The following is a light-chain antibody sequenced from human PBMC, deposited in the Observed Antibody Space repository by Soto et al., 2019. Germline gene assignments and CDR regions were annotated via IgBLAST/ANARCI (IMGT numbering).Light chain of an antibody. CDR1: QSVSSSR. Sequence: EIVLTQSPGNLSLSPGERAILSCRASQSVSSSRLAWYQQRPGQTPRLLIYDASSRAAAIPDRFSGSGSGTDFTLTISRLEPEDFAVYYCQQYGSSQLTFGGGTKVEIK. J-gene: IGKJ4*01. CDR2: DAS. V-gene: IGKV3-20*01. CDR3: QQYGSSQLT.